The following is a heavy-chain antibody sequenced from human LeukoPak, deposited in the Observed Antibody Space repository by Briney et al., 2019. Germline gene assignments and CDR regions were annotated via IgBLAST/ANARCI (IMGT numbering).Heavy chain of an antibody. CDR2: ISNSGSVS. D-gene: IGHD5-24*01. CDR3: ARDGSPEASINYFDT. CDR1: GFTFSDCY. Sequence: GGSLRLSCAASGFTFSDCYKSWIRQAPGKGLEWILYISNSGSVSYYADSVKGRFTISRDNAKNSLYLEMNSLSADDTALYYCARDGSPEASINYFDTWGQGTPVTVSS. V-gene: IGHV3-11*04. J-gene: IGHJ5*02.